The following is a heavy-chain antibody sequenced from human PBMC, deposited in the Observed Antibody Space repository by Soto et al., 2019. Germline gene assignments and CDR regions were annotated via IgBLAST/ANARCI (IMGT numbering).Heavy chain of an antibody. Sequence: GGSLRLSCAASGFAFSDYGMHWVRQAPGKGLEWVAVISYDGTNKYYAGSVKGRFTISRDNTKNTLYLQMDSLRPDDTSVYYCASWHGRSTTAFFSGPFDFWGQGTLVPVSS. CDR2: ISYDGTNK. V-gene: IGHV3-30*03. CDR3: ASWHGRSTTAFFSGPFDF. CDR1: GFAFSDYG. D-gene: IGHD2-2*01. J-gene: IGHJ4*02.